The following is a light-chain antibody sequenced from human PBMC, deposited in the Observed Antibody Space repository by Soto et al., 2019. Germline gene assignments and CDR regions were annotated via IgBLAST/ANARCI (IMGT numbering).Light chain of an antibody. J-gene: IGKJ5*01. CDR3: QQYFTSPIT. CDR1: QSVNSR. Sequence: EIVFTQSPCTLALSPGERATLPCRASQSVNSRLAWYQHKPGQAPRLLISGASNRASGIPARFSAWGSGTDFTLTISRVDPADFAFYYCQQYFTSPITFGQGTRLEIK. V-gene: IGKV3-20*01. CDR2: GAS.